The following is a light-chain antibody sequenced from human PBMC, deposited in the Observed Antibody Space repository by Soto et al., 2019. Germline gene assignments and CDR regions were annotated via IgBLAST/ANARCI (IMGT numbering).Light chain of an antibody. V-gene: IGKV3-11*01. Sequence: ETVLTQTPATLSLSPGERATLSCRASQSISNYLARYQQKPGQAPRLLIYDASNRATGIPARFSGSGSGTDFTLTISSLEPEDFAVYYCQQRGDWPPFTFGPGTTVDIK. CDR2: DAS. J-gene: IGKJ3*01. CDR3: QQRGDWPPFT. CDR1: QSISNY.